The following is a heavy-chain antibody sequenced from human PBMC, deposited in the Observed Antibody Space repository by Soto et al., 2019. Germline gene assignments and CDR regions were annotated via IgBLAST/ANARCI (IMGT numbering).Heavy chain of an antibody. J-gene: IGHJ5*02. V-gene: IGHV1-18*01. CDR2: ISAYNGHT. D-gene: IGHD2-15*01. Sequence: ASVKVSCKASGYTFTSYGISWVRQAPGQGLEWMGWISAYNGHTNYAQNLQGRVTMTTDTSTTTAYMELRSLRSDDTAVYYCARDPSVVVVGNWFDPWGQGTLVTSPQ. CDR3: ARDPSVVVVGNWFDP. CDR1: GYTFTSYG.